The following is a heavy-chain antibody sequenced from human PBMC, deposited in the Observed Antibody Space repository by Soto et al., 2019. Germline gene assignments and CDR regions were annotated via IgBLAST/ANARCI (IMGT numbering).Heavy chain of an antibody. CDR3: ARDDTGDNGRAFDP. CDR2: IYTSGNT. V-gene: IGHV4-4*07. Sequence: QVQLQESGPGLVKPSETLSLTCTVSGGSISNYYWSWIRQPAGKGLEWIGRIYTSGNTNYNPSLKGRGTMSVDMSKTQFSLKLSSVAAADTAVYYCARDDTGDNGRAFDPWGQGTLVTVSS. D-gene: IGHD4-17*01. J-gene: IGHJ5*02. CDR1: GGSISNYY.